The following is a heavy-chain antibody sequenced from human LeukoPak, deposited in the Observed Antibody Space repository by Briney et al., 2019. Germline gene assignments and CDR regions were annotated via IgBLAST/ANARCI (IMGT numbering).Heavy chain of an antibody. CDR2: INGDGSST. V-gene: IGHV3-74*01. CDR1: GFTFSSHW. Sequence: GGSLRLSCAASGFTFSSHWMHWVRQAPGKGLGWVSRINGDGSSTSYADSVKDRFTIARDNAENTLYLQMNSLGAEDTAVYYCIYSGNYPFDYWGQGTLVTVSS. D-gene: IGHD1-26*01. CDR3: IYSGNYPFDY. J-gene: IGHJ4*02.